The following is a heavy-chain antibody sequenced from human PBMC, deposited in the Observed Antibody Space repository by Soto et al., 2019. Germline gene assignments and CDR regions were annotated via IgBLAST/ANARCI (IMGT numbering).Heavy chain of an antibody. CDR2: IYYSGST. D-gene: IGHD2-15*01. V-gene: IGHV4-59*11. CDR1: GGSINNHY. Sequence: SETLSLTCTVSGGSINNHYWSWIRQPPGQGLEWIGYIYYSGSTTYTPPPQTRATISVDTSKNQFSLKLSSVTAADTAVYYCARAGYCSGGSCYKDAFDIWGQGTMVTVSS. J-gene: IGHJ3*02. CDR3: ARAGYCSGGSCYKDAFDI.